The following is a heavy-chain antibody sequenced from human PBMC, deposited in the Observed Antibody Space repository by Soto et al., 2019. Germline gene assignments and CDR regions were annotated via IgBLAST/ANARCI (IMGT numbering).Heavy chain of an antibody. CDR2: IFYSGST. D-gene: IGHD3-3*01. CDR3: ARASFGVVSARYYMDV. J-gene: IGHJ6*02. CDR1: GGSISNNDYY. Sequence: PSETLSLTCTVSGGSISNNDYYWSWIRQPPGKGLECIGYIFYSGSTYYNPSLESRITMSVDTSKNQFSLQLSFLTPADTAVYFCARASFGVVSARYYMDVWGQGTTVTVSS. V-gene: IGHV4-30-4*01.